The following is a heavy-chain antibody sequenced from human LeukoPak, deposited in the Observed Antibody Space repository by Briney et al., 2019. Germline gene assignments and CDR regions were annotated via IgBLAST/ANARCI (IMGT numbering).Heavy chain of an antibody. CDR2: ISSSSSYI. V-gene: IGHV3-21*01. CDR1: GFTFSSYS. Sequence: GGSLRLSCAASGFTFSSYSMNWVRQAPGKGLEWVSSISSSSSYIYYADSVKGRFTISRDNAKNSLYLQMNSLRAEDTAVYYCARDLYDFWSGYYIDYYYMDAWGKGTTVTVSS. CDR3: ARDLYDFWSGYYIDYYYMDA. J-gene: IGHJ6*03. D-gene: IGHD3-3*01.